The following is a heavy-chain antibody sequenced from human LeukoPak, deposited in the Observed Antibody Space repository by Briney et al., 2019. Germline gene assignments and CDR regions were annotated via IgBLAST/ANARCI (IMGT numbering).Heavy chain of an antibody. CDR3: ARVRYDFWSGYYDY. J-gene: IGHJ4*02. V-gene: IGHV4-34*01. Sequence: KPSETLSLTCTVSGGSISSYYWSWIRQPPGKGLEWIGEINHSGSTNYNPSLKSRVTISVDTSKNQFSLKLSSVTAADTAVYYCARVRYDFWSGYYDYWGQGTLVTVSS. CDR2: INHSGST. D-gene: IGHD3-3*01. CDR1: GGSISSYY.